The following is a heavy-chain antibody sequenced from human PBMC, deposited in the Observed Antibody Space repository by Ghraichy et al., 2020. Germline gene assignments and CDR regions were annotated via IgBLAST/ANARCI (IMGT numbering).Heavy chain of an antibody. J-gene: IGHJ6*04. CDR2: IIPIFGTA. CDR1: GGTFNTYA. D-gene: IGHD3-3*01. CDR3: AVVSFGVVRGRPGYFYYYGMEV. V-gene: IGHV1-69*13. Sequence: SVKVSCKGSGGTFNTYAVYWVRQAPEQGLDWMGGIIPIFGTANYAQRFHGIVRITADESTSTAYMELSILRSEDTAVYYCAVVSFGVVRGRPGYFYYYGMEVGGKGTTVTVSS.